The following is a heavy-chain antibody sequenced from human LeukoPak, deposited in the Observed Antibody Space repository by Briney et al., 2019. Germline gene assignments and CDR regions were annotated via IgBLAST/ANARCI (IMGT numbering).Heavy chain of an antibody. J-gene: IGHJ6*03. CDR3: ARDPRDDFWSGYYSSYMDV. V-gene: IGHV3-48*04. Sequence: GGSLRLSCAASGFTFSSYSMNWVRQAPGKGLEWVSYISSSSSTIYYADSVKGRFTISRDNAKNSLYLQMNSLRAEDTAVYYCARDPRDDFWSGYYSSYMDVWGKGTTVTVSS. D-gene: IGHD3-3*01. CDR1: GFTFSSYS. CDR2: ISSSSSTI.